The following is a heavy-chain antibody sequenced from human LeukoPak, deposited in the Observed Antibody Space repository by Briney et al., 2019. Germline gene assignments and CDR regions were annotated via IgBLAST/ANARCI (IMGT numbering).Heavy chain of an antibody. J-gene: IGHJ6*03. CDR1: GYTFTSYA. CDR3: ARSTAITMVRGVKYYYYYMDV. V-gene: IGHV1-3*03. CDR2: INAGNGNT. Sequence: ASVKVSCKASGYTFTSYAMHWVRQAPGQRLEWMGWINAGNGNTKYSQEFQGRVTITRDTSPSTAYMELSSLRSEDMAVYYCARSTAITMVRGVKYYYYYMDVWGKGTTVTVSS. D-gene: IGHD3-10*01.